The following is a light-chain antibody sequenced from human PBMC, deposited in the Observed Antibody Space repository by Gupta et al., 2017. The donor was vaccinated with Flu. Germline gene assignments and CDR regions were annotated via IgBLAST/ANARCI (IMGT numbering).Light chain of an antibody. CDR2: EVS. V-gene: IGLV2-8*01. Sequence: QSALTQPPSASGSPGQPVTISSIGTNSDVGGYDYVSWYQLHPGKAPKLIIFEVSQRPSGVPDRFSGSKSGNTASLTVSGLQAEDEADYYCSSFAANDNVLFGGGTKLTVL. CDR1: NSDVGGYDY. CDR3: SSFAANDNVL. J-gene: IGLJ2*01.